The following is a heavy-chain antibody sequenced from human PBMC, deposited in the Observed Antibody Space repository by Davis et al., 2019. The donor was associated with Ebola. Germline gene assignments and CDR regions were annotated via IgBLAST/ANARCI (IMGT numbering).Heavy chain of an antibody. Sequence: SETLSLTCAVYGGSFSTYYWGWIRQPPGKGLEWIGEINQSGSTNYNPSLKSRVTMSVDTSKNQFSLKLRSVTAADTAVYYCARSRFLEGLSPNYFDYWGQGTPVTVSS. V-gene: IGHV4-34*01. J-gene: IGHJ4*02. CDR2: INQSGST. CDR3: ARSRFLEGLSPNYFDY. D-gene: IGHD3-3*01. CDR1: GGSFSTYY.